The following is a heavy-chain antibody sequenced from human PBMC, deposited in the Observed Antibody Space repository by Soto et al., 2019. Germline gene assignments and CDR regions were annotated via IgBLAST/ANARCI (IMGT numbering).Heavy chain of an antibody. J-gene: IGHJ4*02. D-gene: IGHD5-18*01. Sequence: EVQLLESGGGLVQPGGSLRLSCAASGFTFSSYAMSWVRQAPGKGLEWVSAIGGSGDSTYYADSVKGRFTISRDNSNNTLYLQVNSLRAEDTAVYYCAKVLDASMVVNGYLYWGQGTLVTVSS. CDR1: GFTFSSYA. V-gene: IGHV3-23*01. CDR3: AKVLDASMVVNGYLY. CDR2: IGGSGDST.